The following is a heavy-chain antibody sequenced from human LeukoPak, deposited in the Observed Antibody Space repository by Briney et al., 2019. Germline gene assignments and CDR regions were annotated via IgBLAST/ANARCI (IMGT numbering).Heavy chain of an antibody. CDR2: ISGSGDST. V-gene: IGHV3-23*01. J-gene: IGHJ4*02. Sequence: GGSLRLSCAASGFTFSSYEMNWVRQAPGKGLEWVSAISGSGDSTYYADSVKGRFTISRDNSKNTLYLQMNSLRAEDTAVYYCARRAGGYSHPYDYWGQGILVTVSS. CDR1: GFTFSSYE. CDR3: ARRAGGYSHPYDY. D-gene: IGHD4-23*01.